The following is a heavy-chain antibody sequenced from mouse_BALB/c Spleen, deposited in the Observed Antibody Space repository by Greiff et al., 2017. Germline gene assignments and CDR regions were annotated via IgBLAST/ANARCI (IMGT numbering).Heavy chain of an antibody. CDR3: ARDRDYYYGSSYYFDY. V-gene: IGHV3-2*02. CDR1: GYSITSDYA. D-gene: IGHD1-1*01. CDR2: ISYSGST. J-gene: IGHJ2*01. Sequence: EVQLQQSGPGLVKPSQSLSLTCTVTGYSITSDYAWNWIRQFPGNKLEWMGYISYSGSTSYNPSLKSRISITRDTSKNQFFLQLNSVTTEDTATYYWARDRDYYYGSSYYFDYWGQGTTLTVSS.